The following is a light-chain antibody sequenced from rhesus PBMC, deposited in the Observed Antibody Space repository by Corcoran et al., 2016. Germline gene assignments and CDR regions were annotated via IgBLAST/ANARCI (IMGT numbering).Light chain of an antibody. CDR1: QGISSY. CDR2: YAT. J-gene: IGKJ4*01. Sequence: DIQMTQSPSSVSASVGDRVTITCRASQGISSYLAWYQQKPGKAPTLLFYYATTLQSGVPSRFSGRGSGTEFTFTISSLQPEDFATYYCQQYNSLPLTFGGGTKVEIK. V-gene: IGKV1-25*01. CDR3: QQYNSLPLT.